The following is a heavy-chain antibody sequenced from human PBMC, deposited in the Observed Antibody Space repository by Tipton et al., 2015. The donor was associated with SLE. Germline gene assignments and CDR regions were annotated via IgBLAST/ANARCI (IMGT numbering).Heavy chain of an antibody. CDR3: SRGGGHTFDS. V-gene: IGHV3-7*01. CDR1: GGSISSYY. J-gene: IGHJ4*02. Sequence: LSPTCTVSGGSISSYYWSWGRQAPGKGREWVGNIKQDGSEKYYADSVKGRFTISRDNAKNSLYLQMNSLRAEDTAVYYCSRGGGHTFDSWGPATLVTVSS. CDR2: IKQDGSEK.